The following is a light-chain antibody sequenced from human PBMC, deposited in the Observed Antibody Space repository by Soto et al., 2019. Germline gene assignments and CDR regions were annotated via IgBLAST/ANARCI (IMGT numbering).Light chain of an antibody. V-gene: IGLV2-14*01. Sequence: QSALTQPASVSGSPGQSITISCTGTSSDIGGYKYVSWYQQHPGKAPKLMIYDVSNRPSGVSNLFSGSKSGNTATLTISGLPGEDEAEYYCSSYTGGSTYVFGTGTKVTVL. CDR2: DVS. CDR1: SSDIGGYKY. J-gene: IGLJ1*01. CDR3: SSYTGGSTYV.